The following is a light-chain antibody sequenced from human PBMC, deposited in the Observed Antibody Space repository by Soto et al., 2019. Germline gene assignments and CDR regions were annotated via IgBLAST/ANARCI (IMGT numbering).Light chain of an antibody. Sequence: VLTQSPGTLSLSPGERATLSCRASQTISSSYLAWYQQKAGRAPRLLIYGAFSRATGIPDRFSGSGSGTDFTLTISRVEPEEFAVYFCQQYGSSPYTVGQGTMLEI. CDR1: QTISSSY. CDR3: QQYGSSPYT. V-gene: IGKV3-20*01. CDR2: GAF. J-gene: IGKJ2*01.